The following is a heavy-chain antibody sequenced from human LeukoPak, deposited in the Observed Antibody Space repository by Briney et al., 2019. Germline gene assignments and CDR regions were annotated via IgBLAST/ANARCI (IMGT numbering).Heavy chain of an antibody. V-gene: IGHV3-7*01. CDR2: IKQDGSEK. CDR3: ARDRYN. Sequence: GGSLRLSCAASGFTFSNYWMSWVRQAPGKGLEWVASIKQDGSEKNYVDSVRCRFTISRDNAKTSLYLQMNSLRAEDTAVYYCARDRYNGGQGALVTVSS. CDR1: GFTFSNYW. J-gene: IGHJ4*02. D-gene: IGHD1-1*01.